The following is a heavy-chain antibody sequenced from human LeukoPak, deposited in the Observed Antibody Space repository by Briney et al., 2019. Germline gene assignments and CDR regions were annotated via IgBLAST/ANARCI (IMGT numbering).Heavy chain of an antibody. CDR1: EYTFTSYD. V-gene: IGHV1-8*01. CDR2: MNPNSGNT. D-gene: IGHD4-17*01. CDR3: ARTDYGDYKPDY. Sequence: ASVKVSCKASEYTFTSYDINWVRQAPGQGLEWMGWMNPNSGNTVYAQKFQGRVTMTRNTSISTAYMELSSLRSEDTAVYYCARTDYGDYKPDYWGQGTLVTVSS. J-gene: IGHJ4*02.